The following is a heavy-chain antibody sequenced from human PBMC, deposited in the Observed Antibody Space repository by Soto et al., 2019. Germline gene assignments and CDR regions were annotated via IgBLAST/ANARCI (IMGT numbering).Heavy chain of an antibody. CDR3: ARRGSGWYLGY. J-gene: IGHJ4*02. V-gene: IGHV4-39*01. D-gene: IGHD6-19*01. CDR1: GGSVSSNSYS. CDR2: IYSTENT. Sequence: SETLSLTCTVSGGSVSSNSYSWGWIRQSPGKGLEWIGIIYSTENTYYHPSLLSRVTISADTSKNQFSLKLSSVTAADTAVYYCARRGSGWYLGYWGQGTLVTVSS.